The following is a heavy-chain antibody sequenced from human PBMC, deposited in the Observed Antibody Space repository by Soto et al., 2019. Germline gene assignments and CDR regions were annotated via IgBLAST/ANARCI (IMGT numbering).Heavy chain of an antibody. CDR3: ARDFRNYYGSGSYPDV. CDR2: IYYSGST. Sequence: QVQLQESGPGLVKPSETLSLTCTVSGGSVSSGSYYWSWIRQPPGKGLEWIGYIYYSGSTNYNPSLKSRVTISVDTSKNQFSLTLSSVTAADTAVYYCARDFRNYYGSGSYPDVWGQGTTVTVSS. CDR1: GGSVSSGSYY. D-gene: IGHD3-10*01. V-gene: IGHV4-61*01. J-gene: IGHJ6*02.